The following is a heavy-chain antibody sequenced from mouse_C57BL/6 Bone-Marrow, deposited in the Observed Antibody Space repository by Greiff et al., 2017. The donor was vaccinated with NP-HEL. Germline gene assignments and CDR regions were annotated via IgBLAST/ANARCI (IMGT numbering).Heavy chain of an antibody. D-gene: IGHD1-1*01. Sequence: QVQLQQSGAELARPGASVKLSCKASGYTFTSYGISWVKQRTGQGLEWIGEIYPRSGNTYYNEKFKGKATLTADKSSSTAYMELRSLTSEDSAVYFCARWGGSRPDWFAYWGQGTLVTVSA. CDR3: ARWGGSRPDWFAY. CDR2: IYPRSGNT. CDR1: GYTFTSYG. J-gene: IGHJ3*01. V-gene: IGHV1-81*01.